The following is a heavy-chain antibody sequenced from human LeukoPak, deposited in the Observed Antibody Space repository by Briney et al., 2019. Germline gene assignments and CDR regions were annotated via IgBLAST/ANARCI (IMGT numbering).Heavy chain of an antibody. CDR1: GFTFSSYA. CDR2: ISGSGGST. J-gene: IGHJ4*02. CDR3: AKALAYCGGDCYSTIDY. V-gene: IGHV3-23*01. Sequence: GGSLRLSCAASGFTFSSYAMSWVRQAPGKGLEWVSAISGSGGSTYYADSVKGRFTISRDNSKNTLYLQMNSLRAEDTAVYYCAKALAYCGGDCYSTIDYWGQGTLVTVSS. D-gene: IGHD2-21*02.